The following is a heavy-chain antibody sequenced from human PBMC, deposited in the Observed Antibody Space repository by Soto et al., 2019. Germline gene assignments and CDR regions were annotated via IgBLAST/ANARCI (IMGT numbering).Heavy chain of an antibody. CDR3: AKDMCSRTTCGVDY. CDR1: EFPLSYYA. V-gene: IGHV3-30*18. CDR2: IGYDGSET. D-gene: IGHD2-2*01. Sequence: GGPLGPSCAPPEFPLSYYALHWVGQAQGKGLEWVAVIGYDGSETYYGDSVKGRFTISRDNSKNNLNLQMDSLSVEDTAVYYCAKDMCSRTTCGVDYWGQGTPVTVSS. J-gene: IGHJ4*02.